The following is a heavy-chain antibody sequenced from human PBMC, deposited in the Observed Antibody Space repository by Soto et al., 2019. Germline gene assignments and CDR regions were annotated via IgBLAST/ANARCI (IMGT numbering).Heavy chain of an antibody. J-gene: IGHJ4*02. D-gene: IGHD2-15*01. CDR1: GGSFSGYY. CDR2: INHSGST. V-gene: IGHV4-34*01. CDR3: ARGIGRVVVVAGYFDY. Sequence: QVQLQQWGAGLLKPSEPLSLTCAVYGGSFSGYYWSWIRQPPGKGLEWIGEINHSGSTNYNPSLKSRVTISVDTSKNQFSLKLSSVTAADTAVYYCARGIGRVVVVAGYFDYWGQGTLVTVSS.